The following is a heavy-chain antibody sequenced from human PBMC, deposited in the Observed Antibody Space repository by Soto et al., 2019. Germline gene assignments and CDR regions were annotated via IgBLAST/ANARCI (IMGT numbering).Heavy chain of an antibody. CDR3: ARVVGALGHWFDP. Sequence: GASVKVSCKASGYTFTSYGLSWVRQAPGQGLEWMGRISAYNYNTNYAQKLQGRVTMTTDTSTSTAYMGLRSLRSDDTAVYYCARVVGALGHWFDPWGQGTLVTVSS. J-gene: IGHJ5*02. V-gene: IGHV1-18*01. D-gene: IGHD1-26*01. CDR1: GYTFTSYG. CDR2: ISAYNYNT.